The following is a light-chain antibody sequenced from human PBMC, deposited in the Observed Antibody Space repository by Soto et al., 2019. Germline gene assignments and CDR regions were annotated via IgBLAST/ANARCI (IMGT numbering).Light chain of an antibody. CDR2: NNI. Sequence: QSAVTQPRSASGTPGQRVAISCSGGSSNIGSHTVSWYQHLPETAPKLVIYNNIQRPSGVPDRFSGSKSGTSASLAISGLQSEDEADYYCASWDDSLNGVVFGGGTKVTVL. J-gene: IGLJ3*02. CDR3: ASWDDSLNGVV. V-gene: IGLV1-44*01. CDR1: SSNIGSHT.